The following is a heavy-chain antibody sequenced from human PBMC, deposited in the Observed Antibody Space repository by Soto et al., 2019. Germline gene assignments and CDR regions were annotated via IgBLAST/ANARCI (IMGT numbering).Heavy chain of an antibody. CDR2: IDTSGDT. CDR1: GFTISSYD. V-gene: IGHV3-13*01. Sequence: GGSLRLSCAASGFTISSYDMHWVRQVTGKGLEWVSGIDTSGDTYYLGSVKGRFTISRENAKDSFYLQMNSLRAEDTGVYYCARVQVIWFGESNPESHGMDVWGQGTTVTVSS. CDR3: ARVQVIWFGESNPESHGMDV. J-gene: IGHJ6*02. D-gene: IGHD3-10*01.